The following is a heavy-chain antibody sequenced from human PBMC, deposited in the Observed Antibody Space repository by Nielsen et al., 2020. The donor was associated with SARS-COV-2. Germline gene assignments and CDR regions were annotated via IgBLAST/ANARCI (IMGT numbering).Heavy chain of an antibody. CDR3: ARDAGIAAAGTYWYFDL. D-gene: IGHD6-13*01. V-gene: IGHV3-21*01. CDR1: GFTFSSYS. CDR2: ISSSSSYI. J-gene: IGHJ2*01. Sequence: ESLKISCAASGFTFSSYSMNWVRQAPGKGLEWVSSISSSSSYIYYADSVKGRFTISRDNAKNSLYLQMNSLRAEDTAVYYCARDAGIAAAGTYWYFDLWGRGTLVTVSS.